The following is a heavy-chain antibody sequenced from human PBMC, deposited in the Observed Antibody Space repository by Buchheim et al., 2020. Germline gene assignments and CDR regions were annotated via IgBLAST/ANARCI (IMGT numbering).Heavy chain of an antibody. CDR3: ARDCSGGSCYSLDY. D-gene: IGHD2-15*01. Sequence: EVQLVESGGGLVQPGGSLRLSCAASGFTFSSYSMNWVRQAPGKGLEWVSYISSSSSTIYYADSVQGRFTISRANAKNSPYLQMNSLRAEDTAVYYCARDCSGGSCYSLDYWGQGTL. CDR2: ISSSSSTI. CDR1: GFTFSSYS. V-gene: IGHV3-48*01. J-gene: IGHJ4*02.